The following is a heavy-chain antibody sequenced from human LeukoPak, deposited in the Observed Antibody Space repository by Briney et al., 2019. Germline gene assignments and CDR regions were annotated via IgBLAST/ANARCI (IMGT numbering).Heavy chain of an antibody. CDR2: ISSSSSYT. J-gene: IGHJ4*02. CDR1: GFTFSDYY. D-gene: IGHD1-14*01. CDR3: ASSRHGPPDDY. V-gene: IGHV3-11*06. Sequence: KPGGSLRLSCAASGFTFSDYYMSWIRQAPGKGLEWVSYISSSSSYTNYADSVKGRFTISRDNAKNSLYLQMNSLRAEDTAVYYCASSRHGPPDDYWGQGTLVTVSS.